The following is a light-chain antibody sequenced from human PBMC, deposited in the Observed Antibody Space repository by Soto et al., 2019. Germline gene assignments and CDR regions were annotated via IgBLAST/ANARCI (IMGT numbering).Light chain of an antibody. Sequence: QPVLTQPPSASGAPGQRVTISCSGSSSNVQSNTVNWYQQLPGTAPKLLIYSNDQRPSGVPDRFSGSKSGTSASLAISGLQSEDEADYYCASWDDSLFGHVFGTGTKVTVL. CDR2: SND. J-gene: IGLJ1*01. V-gene: IGLV1-44*01. CDR3: ASWDDSLFGHV. CDR1: SSNVQSNT.